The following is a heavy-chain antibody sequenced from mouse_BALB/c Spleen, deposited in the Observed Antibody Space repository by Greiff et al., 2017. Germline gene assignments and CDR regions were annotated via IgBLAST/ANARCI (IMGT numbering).Heavy chain of an antibody. D-gene: IGHD2-4*01. V-gene: IGHV3-8*02. CDR2: ISYSGST. CDR3: ARGGSTMITTTAMDY. Sequence: DVKLVESGPSLVKPSQTLSLTCSVTGDSITSGYWNWIRKFPGNKLEYMGYISYSGSTYYNPSLKSRISITRDTSKNQYYLQLNSVTTEDTATYYCARGGSTMITTTAMDYWGQGTSVTVSS. CDR1: GDSITSGY. J-gene: IGHJ4*01.